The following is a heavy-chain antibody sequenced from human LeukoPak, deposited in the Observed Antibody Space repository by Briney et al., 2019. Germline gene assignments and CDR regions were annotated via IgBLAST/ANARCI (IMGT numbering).Heavy chain of an antibody. CDR2: ISSSSSDI. CDR1: GFTFSSYS. Sequence: TGGSLRLSCAASGFTFSSYSMNWVRQAPGKGLEWVASISSSSSDIYYADSVKGRVTISRDNAKNSLYLQMNSRRAEDTAVDYFARDDAHDTLYYYDSSGYFAHWGQGTPVTVSP. D-gene: IGHD3-22*01. CDR3: ARDDAHDTLYYYDSSGYFAH. J-gene: IGHJ4*02. V-gene: IGHV3-21*01.